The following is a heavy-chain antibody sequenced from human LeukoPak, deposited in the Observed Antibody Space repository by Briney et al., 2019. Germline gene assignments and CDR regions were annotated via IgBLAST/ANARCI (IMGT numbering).Heavy chain of an antibody. V-gene: IGHV3-66*04. D-gene: IGHD6-19*01. Sequence: GGSLRLSCAAFGFTVRTNYMNWVRQAPGKGLEWVSNIYTDGSTNYADSVKGRFTISRDNSKNMLHLQLNSLRAEDTAMYYCARPRDPGLAVAIDYWGQGTLVTVSS. CDR3: ARPRDPGLAVAIDY. J-gene: IGHJ4*02. CDR1: GFTVRTNY. CDR2: IYTDGST.